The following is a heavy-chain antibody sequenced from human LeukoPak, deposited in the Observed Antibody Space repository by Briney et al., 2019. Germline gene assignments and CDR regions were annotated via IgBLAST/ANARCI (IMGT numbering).Heavy chain of an antibody. Sequence: SETLSLTCSVPGGSISSSSYYWGWIRQPPGKGLEWIGSIYYSGSTYYNPSLKSRVTISVDTSKNQFSLKLSSVTAADTAVYYCARHTDGLGYFQHWGQGTLVTVSS. J-gene: IGHJ1*01. CDR3: ARHTDGLGYFQH. V-gene: IGHV4-39*01. CDR1: GGSISSSSYY. D-gene: IGHD2-8*01. CDR2: IYYSGST.